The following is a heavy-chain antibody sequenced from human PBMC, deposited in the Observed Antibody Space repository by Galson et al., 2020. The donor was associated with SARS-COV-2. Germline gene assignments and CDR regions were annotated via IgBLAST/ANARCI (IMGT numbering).Heavy chain of an antibody. CDR1: GYTFTGYY. CDR3: ARDGTAMVTNVFDI. D-gene: IGHD5-18*01. J-gene: IGHJ3*02. CDR2: INPNSGGT. V-gene: IGHV1-2*02. Sequence: DSVKVSSKASGYTFTGYYMHWVRQAPGQGLEWMGWINPNSGGTNYAQKFQGRVTMTRDTSISIAYMELSRLRSDDTAVYYCARDGTAMVTNVFDIWGQGTLFTGSS.